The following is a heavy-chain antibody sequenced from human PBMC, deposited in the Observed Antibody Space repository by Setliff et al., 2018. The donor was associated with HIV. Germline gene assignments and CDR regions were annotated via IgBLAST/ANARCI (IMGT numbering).Heavy chain of an antibody. CDR3: ARLEKLDDISYFDY. Sequence: SETLSLTCTVSGVSISSGGYYWNWIRQHPGKGLEWIGYISSRGSTYYNPSLKSRITMSVDTSQNQVSLKLSSVTAADTAVYFCARLEKLDDISYFDYWGQGTLITVSS. D-gene: IGHD3-3*02. V-gene: IGHV4-31*03. J-gene: IGHJ4*02. CDR1: GVSISSGGYY. CDR2: ISSRGST.